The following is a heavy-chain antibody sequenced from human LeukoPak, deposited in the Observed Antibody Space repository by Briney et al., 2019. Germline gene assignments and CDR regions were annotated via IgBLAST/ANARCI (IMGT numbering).Heavy chain of an antibody. CDR1: GGSISSGSYY. V-gene: IGHV4-61*01. Sequence: SETLSLTCTVSGGSISSGSYYWSWIRQSPGKGLEWIAYIYYSGSTNYNPSLRSRVTVSVDTSKNQFSLKLSSVTAADTAVYYCARVHRSGSYPDYWGQGTLVTVSS. J-gene: IGHJ4*02. CDR2: IYYSGST. D-gene: IGHD1-26*01. CDR3: ARVHRSGSYPDY.